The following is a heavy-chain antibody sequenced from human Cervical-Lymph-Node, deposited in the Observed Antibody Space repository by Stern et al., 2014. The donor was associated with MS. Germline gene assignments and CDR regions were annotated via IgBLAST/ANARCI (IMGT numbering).Heavy chain of an antibody. D-gene: IGHD5-24*01. CDR1: GGSISSTNW. V-gene: IGHV4-4*02. Sequence: QVQLQESGPGLVKPSGTLSLTCAVSGGSISSTNWWSWVRQPPGEGLEWMGEIYSSGSTNYTPSLRSRVTISVDRSKNQFSLKRSSVTAADTAVYYCARVDGNDAYDIWGQGTTVTVSS. CDR2: IYSSGST. CDR3: ARVDGNDAYDI. J-gene: IGHJ3*02.